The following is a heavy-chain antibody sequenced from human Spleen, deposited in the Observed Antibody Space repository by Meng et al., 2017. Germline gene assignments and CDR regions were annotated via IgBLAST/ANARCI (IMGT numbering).Heavy chain of an antibody. D-gene: IGHD3-22*01. V-gene: IGHV4-31*01. J-gene: IGHJ4*02. CDR2: IYYSGST. CDR1: GGSISSGGYY. CDR3: ARTDLYDSNGYYLYYFDF. Sequence: QVPLQGSVPVLVNPSQSLSLTCTVSGGSISSGGYYWSWIRQHPGKGLEWIGYIYYSGSTYYNPSLKSLVTISVDTSKNQFSLKLSSVTAADTAVYYCARTDLYDSNGYYLYYFDFWGQGALVTVSS.